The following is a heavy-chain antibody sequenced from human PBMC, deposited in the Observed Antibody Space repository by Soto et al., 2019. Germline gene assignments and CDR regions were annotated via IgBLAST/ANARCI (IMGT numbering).Heavy chain of an antibody. V-gene: IGHV1-3*01. CDR3: ARDLIGSYSLYYYYGMDV. D-gene: IGHD1-26*01. Sequence: ASVKVSCKASGYTFTSYAMHWVRQAPGQRLEWVGWINAGNGNTKYSQKFQVRVTITRDTSASTAYMELSSLRSEDTAVYYCARDLIGSYSLYYYYGMDVWGQGTTVTVSS. CDR1: GYTFTSYA. J-gene: IGHJ6*02. CDR2: INAGNGNT.